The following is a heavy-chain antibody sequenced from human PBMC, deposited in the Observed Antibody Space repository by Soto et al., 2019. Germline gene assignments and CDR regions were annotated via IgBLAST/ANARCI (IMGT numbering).Heavy chain of an antibody. CDR1: GFSLSSGVG. V-gene: IGHV2-5*02. CDR3: SYSHWLARGRGWFDP. Sequence: QITLKESGPTLVKPTETLTLTCTFSGFSLSSGVGVGWVRQPPGKALEWLAVIYWDNDKRSSPSLKSRLTITKDTSKNQVFLTMTNMDPVDTATYYCSYSHWLARGRGWFDPWGPGTLVTVSS. CDR2: IYWDNDK. J-gene: IGHJ5*02. D-gene: IGHD6-19*01.